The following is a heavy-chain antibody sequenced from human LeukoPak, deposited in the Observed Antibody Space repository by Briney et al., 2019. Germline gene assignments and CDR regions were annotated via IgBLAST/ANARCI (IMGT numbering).Heavy chain of an antibody. J-gene: IGHJ4*02. CDR2: INSDGSTT. CDR3: ARGGPIDY. V-gene: IGHV3-74*01. CDR1: GFTFSSNW. Sequence: PGGSLRLSCAASGFTFSSNWTYWVRQAPGKGLVWVSRINSDGSTTSYVDSVKGRFTISRDNAKSTLYLQTNSLRAEDTAVYYCARGGPIDYWGQGTLVTVSS.